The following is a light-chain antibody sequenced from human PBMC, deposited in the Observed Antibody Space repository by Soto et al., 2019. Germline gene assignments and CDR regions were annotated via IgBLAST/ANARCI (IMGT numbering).Light chain of an antibody. CDR3: QQYGSSPPWT. J-gene: IGKJ1*01. V-gene: IGKV3-20*01. CDR2: GAS. CDR1: QSVSSSY. Sequence: EIVLTQSPGTLSLSPGERATLSCRASQSVSSSYLAWYQQKPGQAPRLLIYGASSRATGIPDRFSGSGSRTHFTLTISRLEPEDLAVYYCQQYGSSPPWTFGQGTPVAIK.